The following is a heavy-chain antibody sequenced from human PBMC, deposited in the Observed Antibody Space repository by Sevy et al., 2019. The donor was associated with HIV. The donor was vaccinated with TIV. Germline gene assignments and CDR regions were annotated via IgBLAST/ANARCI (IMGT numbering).Heavy chain of an antibody. CDR2: ISGSGGST. Sequence: GGSLRLSCAASGFTFSSYAMSWVRQAPGKGLEWVSAISGSGGSTYYADSVKGRFTISRDNSKNTLYLQMNSLRAEDTAVYYCARTMTMIVVVITRVDAFDIWGQGTMVTVSS. CDR3: ARTMTMIVVVITRVDAFDI. J-gene: IGHJ3*02. D-gene: IGHD3-22*01. V-gene: IGHV3-23*01. CDR1: GFTFSSYA.